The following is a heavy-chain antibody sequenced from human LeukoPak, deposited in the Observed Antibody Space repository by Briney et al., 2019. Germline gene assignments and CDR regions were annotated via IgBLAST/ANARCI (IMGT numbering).Heavy chain of an antibody. CDR2: IGTVGDP. D-gene: IGHD3-3*01. CDR1: GFTFSRCD. Sequence: GGSLRLSCAASGFTFSRCDMHWVRQATGEGLEWVSAIGTVGDPYYPGSVKGRFTISRENAKNSLYLQMNSLRAGDTAVYYCARGFLGDAFDIWGQGTMVTVSS. J-gene: IGHJ3*02. CDR3: ARGFLGDAFDI. V-gene: IGHV3-13*05.